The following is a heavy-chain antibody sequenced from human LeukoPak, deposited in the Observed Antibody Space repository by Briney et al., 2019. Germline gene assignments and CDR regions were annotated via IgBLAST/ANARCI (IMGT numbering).Heavy chain of an antibody. CDR1: GFTFSSYG. CDR2: ISYDGSNK. CDR3: AKMFLKLGADY. J-gene: IGHJ4*02. V-gene: IGHV3-30*18. D-gene: IGHD7-27*01. Sequence: GGSLRLSCAASGFTFSSYGMHWVRQAPGKGLEWVAVISYDGSNKYYADSVKGRFTISRDNSNNTLYLQMNSLTAEDTAVYYCAKMFLKLGADYWGQGTLVTVSS.